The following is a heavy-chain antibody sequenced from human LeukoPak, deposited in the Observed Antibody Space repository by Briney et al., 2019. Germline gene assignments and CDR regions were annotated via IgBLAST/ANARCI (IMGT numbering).Heavy chain of an antibody. V-gene: IGHV3-7*03. D-gene: IGHD3-16*01. CDR3: ARGGGLDV. CDR2: INHNGNVN. J-gene: IGHJ6*02. CDR1: GFTFTDYY. Sequence: GGSLRLSCAASGFTFTDYYMNWARQAPGKGLEWVASINHNGNVNYYVDSVKGRFTISRDNAKNSLYLQMSNLRAEDTAVYFCARGGGLDVWGQGATVTVSS.